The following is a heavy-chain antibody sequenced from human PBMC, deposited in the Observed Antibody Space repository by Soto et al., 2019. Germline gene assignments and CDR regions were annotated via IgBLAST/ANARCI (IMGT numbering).Heavy chain of an antibody. CDR3: AREERYSSSWYAFDI. V-gene: IGHV3-11*06. CDR1: GFTFSDYY. J-gene: IGHJ3*02. D-gene: IGHD6-13*01. CDR2: ISSSSSYT. Sequence: GGSLRLSCAASGFTFSDYYMSWIRQAPGKGLEWVSYISSSSSYTNYADSVKGRFTISRDNAKNSLYLQMNSLRAEDTAVYYCAREERYSSSWYAFDIWGQGTMVTVSS.